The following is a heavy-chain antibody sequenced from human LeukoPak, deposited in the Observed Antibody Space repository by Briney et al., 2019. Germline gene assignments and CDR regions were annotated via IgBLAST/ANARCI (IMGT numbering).Heavy chain of an antibody. CDR3: ARRASSYYYYMDV. Sequence: GESLKISCKGSGYSFTNYWIGWVRQMPGKGLDWMGIIYPGDSDIRYSPSFQGQVTISADKSISTAYLQWSSLKASDTAMYYCARRASSYYYYMDVWGKGTTVTVSS. D-gene: IGHD2-21*01. CDR1: GYSFTNYW. V-gene: IGHV5-51*01. J-gene: IGHJ6*03. CDR2: IYPGDSDI.